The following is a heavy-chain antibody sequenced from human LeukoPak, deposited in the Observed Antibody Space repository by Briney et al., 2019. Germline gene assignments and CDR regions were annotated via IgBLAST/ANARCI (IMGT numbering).Heavy chain of an antibody. Sequence: GGSLRLSCAASGLTFSSYDMHWVRQAPGKGLERVAVIRYDGSNKYYADSVQGRFTISRDNSKNLLYLQMNSRRAGDTAVYYCARDRGDQLPWTALAGYYFDYWGQGTLVSVSS. V-gene: IGHV3-30*04. CDR2: IRYDGSNK. CDR3: ARDRGDQLPWTALAGYYFDY. CDR1: GLTFSSYD. J-gene: IGHJ4*02. D-gene: IGHD2-2*01.